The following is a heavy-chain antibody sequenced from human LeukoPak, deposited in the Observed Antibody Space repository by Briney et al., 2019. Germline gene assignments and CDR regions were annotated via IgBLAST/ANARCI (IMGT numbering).Heavy chain of an antibody. CDR1: GYTFTGYY. V-gene: IGHV1-2*02. CDR2: INPNSGGT. D-gene: IGHD2-15*01. Sequence: ASVKVSCKASGYTFTGYYMHWVRQAPGQGLEWMGWINPNSGGTNYAQKFQGRVTMTRDTSISTAYMELSRLRSDDKAVYYSARENCSGGSCYSSYYYGMDVWGQGTTVTVSS. J-gene: IGHJ6*02. CDR3: ARENCSGGSCYSSYYYGMDV.